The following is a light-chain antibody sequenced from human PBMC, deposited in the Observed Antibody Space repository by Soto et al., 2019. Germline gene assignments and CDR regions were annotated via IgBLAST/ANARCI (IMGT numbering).Light chain of an antibody. CDR3: QQRSNWPPVIS. J-gene: IGKJ5*01. V-gene: IGKV3-11*01. CDR1: QSVSSY. Sequence: EIVLTQSPATLALSPGERATLSCRASQSVSSYLAWYEQKPGQAPRLLIYDASNRATGIPARFSCSGSGTDITRTMSSLEPEDLTVYYGQQRSNWPPVISFGQGTRLEIK. CDR2: DAS.